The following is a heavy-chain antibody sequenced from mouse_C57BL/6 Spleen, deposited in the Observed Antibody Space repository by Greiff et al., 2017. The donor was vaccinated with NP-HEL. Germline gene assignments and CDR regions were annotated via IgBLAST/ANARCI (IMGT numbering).Heavy chain of an antibody. CDR1: GYTFTSYW. D-gene: IGHD2-3*01. J-gene: IGHJ2*01. CDR3: ARCVYIGYSAS. V-gene: IGHV1-50*01. Sequence: QVQLQQPGAELVKPGASVKLSCKASGYTFTSYWMQWVKQRPGQGLEWIGEIDPSDSYTNYNQKFKGKATLTVDTSSSTAYMQLSSLTSEDSAVYYSARCVYIGYSASWGQGTTLTVS. CDR2: IDPSDSYT.